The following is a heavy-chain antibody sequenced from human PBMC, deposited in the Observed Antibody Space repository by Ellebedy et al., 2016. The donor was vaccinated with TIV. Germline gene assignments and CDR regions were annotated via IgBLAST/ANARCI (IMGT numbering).Heavy chain of an antibody. CDR1: GGIFRSNA. CDR2: IVAVFGTT. D-gene: IGHD5-12*01. CDR3: ARYSGYHFRGNYFDY. Sequence: SVKVSCKASGGIFRSNAFSWVRQAPGQGLEWMGGIVAVFGTTTYAQKFQGRVTITADESTSKVYMELSSLTADDTAAYYCARYSGYHFRGNYFDYWGQGTLVTVSS. J-gene: IGHJ4*02. V-gene: IGHV1-69*13.